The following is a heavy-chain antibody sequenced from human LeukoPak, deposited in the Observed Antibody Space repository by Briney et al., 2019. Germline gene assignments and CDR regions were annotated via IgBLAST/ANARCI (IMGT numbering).Heavy chain of an antibody. Sequence: GESLKISCKGSGYSFTSYWIGWVRQMPGKGLEWMGIIYPGDSDTKYSPSFQGQVTISADKSISTAYLQWSSLKASDTAMYYCARQPVAADYYFDYWGQGTLVTVSS. CDR2: IYPGDSDT. V-gene: IGHV5-51*01. D-gene: IGHD6-13*01. CDR1: GYSFTSYW. J-gene: IGHJ4*02. CDR3: ARQPVAADYYFDY.